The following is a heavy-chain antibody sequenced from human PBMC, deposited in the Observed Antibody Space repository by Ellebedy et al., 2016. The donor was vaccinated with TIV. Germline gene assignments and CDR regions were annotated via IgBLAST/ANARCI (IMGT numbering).Heavy chain of an antibody. CDR2: TNTDGSDT. CDR3: ARGCVSAAGSVFLDY. V-gene: IGHV3-74*03. Sequence: GESLKISCVASGFPFSHHWMHWVRQAPGKGLVWVSRTNTDGSDTTCVDSVKGRFTISRDNAKNPVYLEMHSLRAEDTAVYYCARGCVSAAGSVFLDYWGQGVLVTVSS. D-gene: IGHD6-13*01. CDR1: GFPFSHHW. J-gene: IGHJ4*02.